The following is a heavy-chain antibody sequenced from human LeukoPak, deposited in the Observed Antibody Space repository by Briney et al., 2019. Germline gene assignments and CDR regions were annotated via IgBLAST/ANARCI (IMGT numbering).Heavy chain of an antibody. Sequence: SSETLSLTCTVSGYSISSGYFWGWIRQPPGKGLEWIGSIYHSGTTYYNPSLKSRVTISVDTSKNQFSLQLSSVTAADTAVYYCASIDPYYYFDYWGQGTLVTVSS. CDR3: ASIDPYYYFDY. D-gene: IGHD2-21*01. J-gene: IGHJ4*02. V-gene: IGHV4-38-2*02. CDR2: IYHSGTT. CDR1: GYSISSGYF.